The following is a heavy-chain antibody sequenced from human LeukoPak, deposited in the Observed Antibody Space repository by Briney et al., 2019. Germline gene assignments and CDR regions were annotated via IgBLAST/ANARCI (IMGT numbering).Heavy chain of an antibody. V-gene: IGHV3-74*01. Sequence: GGSLRLSCAASGFTFSTYWVHWVRQAPGKGPVWISHISSGDGTNIGYADSVKGRFTISRDNAKNTLYLQMNSLGVEDTAVYYCTRTTGQRCFDCWGQGTQVTVSS. J-gene: IGHJ4*02. CDR1: GFTFSTYW. D-gene: IGHD4-11*01. CDR3: TRTTGQRCFDC. CDR2: ISSGDGTNI.